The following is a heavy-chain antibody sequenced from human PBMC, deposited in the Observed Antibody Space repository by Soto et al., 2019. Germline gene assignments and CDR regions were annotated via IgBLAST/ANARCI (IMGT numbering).Heavy chain of an antibody. Sequence: ASVKVSCKASGYTFTGYYMHWVRQAPGQGLEWMGWINPNSGGTNYAQKFQGRVTMTRDTSISTAYMELSRLRSDDTAAYYCAIPIVVVPAAMTEDYGMDVWGQGTTVTVSS. CDR1: GYTFTGYY. V-gene: IGHV1-2*02. J-gene: IGHJ6*02. CDR2: INPNSGGT. CDR3: AIPIVVVPAAMTEDYGMDV. D-gene: IGHD2-2*01.